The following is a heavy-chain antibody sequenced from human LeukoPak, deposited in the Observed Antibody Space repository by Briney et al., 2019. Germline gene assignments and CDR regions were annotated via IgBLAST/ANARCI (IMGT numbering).Heavy chain of an antibody. Sequence: PGGSLRLSCAASGFTFSSYGMSWVRQAPGKGLEWVSTISGSGGSTYYADSVKGRFTISRDNSKNTLYLQMNSLRAEDTAVYYCVSGVARPSIGRTSGIDAFDIWGQGTMVTVSS. J-gene: IGHJ3*02. CDR1: GFTFSSYG. D-gene: IGHD6-6*01. V-gene: IGHV3-23*01. CDR2: ISGSGGST. CDR3: VSGVARPSIGRTSGIDAFDI.